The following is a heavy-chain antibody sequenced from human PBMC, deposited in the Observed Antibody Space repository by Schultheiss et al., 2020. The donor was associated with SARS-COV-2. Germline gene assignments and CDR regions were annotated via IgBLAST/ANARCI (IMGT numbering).Heavy chain of an antibody. CDR3: ARAGGNPNTYYDYVWGSYRSGYFDY. V-gene: IGHV4-59*01. J-gene: IGHJ4*02. CDR2: IYYSGST. Sequence: SQTLSLTCTVSGGSISSYYWSWIRQPPGKGLEWIGYIYYSGSTNYNPSLKSRVTISVDTSKNQFSLKLSSVTAADTAVYYCARAGGNPNTYYDYVWGSYRSGYFDYWGQETLVTVSS. CDR1: GGSISSYY. D-gene: IGHD3-16*02.